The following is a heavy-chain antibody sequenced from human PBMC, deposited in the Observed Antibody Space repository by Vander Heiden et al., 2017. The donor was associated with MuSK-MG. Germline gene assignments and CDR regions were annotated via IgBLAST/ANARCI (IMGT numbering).Heavy chain of an antibody. CDR3: AKEPRQGPYFDY. CDR1: GFTFSSYA. J-gene: IGHJ4*02. V-gene: IGHV3-23*01. Sequence: EVQLLESGGGLVQPGGSLRLSCAASGFTFSSYAMSWVRQAPGKGLEWVSAISGSGGSTYYADAVKGRFTISRDNSKNTLYLKMKSMRAEDTAVYYCAKEPRQGPYFDYWGQGTLVTVSS. CDR2: ISGSGGST.